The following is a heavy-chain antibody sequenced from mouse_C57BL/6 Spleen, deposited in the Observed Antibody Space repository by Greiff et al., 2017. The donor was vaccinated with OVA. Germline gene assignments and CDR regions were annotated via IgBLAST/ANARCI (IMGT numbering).Heavy chain of an antibody. J-gene: IGHJ1*03. CDR3: ARRLGEGYFDV. CDR2: IHPNSGST. D-gene: IGHD3-2*02. Sequence: VQLQQPGAELVKPGASVKLSCKASGYTFTSYWMHWVKQRPGQGLEWIGMIHPNSGSTNYNEKFKSKATLTVDKSSSTAYMQLSSLTSEDSAVYDCARRLGEGYFDVWGTGTTVTVSS. V-gene: IGHV1-64*01. CDR1: GYTFTSYW.